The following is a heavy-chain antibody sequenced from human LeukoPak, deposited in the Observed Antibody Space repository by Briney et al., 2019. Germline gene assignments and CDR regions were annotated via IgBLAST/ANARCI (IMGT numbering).Heavy chain of an antibody. Sequence: SETLSLTCTVSGGSISSYYWSWIRQPPGKGLEWIGYIHYTGNTNYNPSLKSRVTISVDTSKNQFSLKLSSVTAADTAVYYCARGKRTYNWFDPWGQGTLVTVSS. CDR3: ARGKRTYNWFDP. CDR1: GGSISSYY. CDR2: IHYTGNT. D-gene: IGHD2-8*01. J-gene: IGHJ5*02. V-gene: IGHV4-59*12.